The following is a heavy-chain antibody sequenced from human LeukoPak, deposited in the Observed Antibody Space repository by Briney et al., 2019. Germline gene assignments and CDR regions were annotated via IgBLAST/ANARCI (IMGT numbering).Heavy chain of an antibody. D-gene: IGHD4-17*01. V-gene: IGHV3-23*01. CDR1: GFTFSSYA. J-gene: IGHJ4*02. Sequence: GGSLRLSCAASGFTFSSYAMSWVRQAPGKGLEWVSAISGRGGGTYYADSVKGRFTISRDNSKNTLYLQMNSLRAEDTAVYYCAKDFHGDPPRSSDYWGQGTLVTVSS. CDR3: AKDFHGDPPRSSDY. CDR2: ISGRGGGT.